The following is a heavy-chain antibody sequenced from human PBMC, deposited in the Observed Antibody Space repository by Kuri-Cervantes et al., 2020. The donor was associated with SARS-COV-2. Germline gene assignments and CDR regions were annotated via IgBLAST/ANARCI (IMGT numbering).Heavy chain of an antibody. V-gene: IGHV3-23*01. D-gene: IGHD3-3*01. CDR1: GFTFSSYA. CDR3: AKAYYDFWSGYYRGGYYFDY. CDR2: ISGSGGST. J-gene: IGHJ4*02. Sequence: LSLTCAASGFTFSSYAMSWVRQAPGKGLEWVSAISGSGGSTYYADSVKGRFTISRDNSKNTLYLQMNSLRAKDTAVYYCAKAYYDFWSGYYRGGYYFDYWGQGTLVTVSS.